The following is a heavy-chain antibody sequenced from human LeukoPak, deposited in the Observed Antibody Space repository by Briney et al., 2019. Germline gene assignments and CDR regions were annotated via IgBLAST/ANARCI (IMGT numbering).Heavy chain of an antibody. J-gene: IGHJ4*02. V-gene: IGHV3-23*01. CDR1: GFTFSSYA. CDR2: ISGSGGST. Sequence: GGSLRLSCAASGFTFSSYAMSWVRQAPGKGLEWVSAISGSGGSTYYADSVKGRFTISRDNSKNTLYLQMNSLRAEDTAVYYCAKEPNPAYYDFWSGYPDYWGQGTLVTVSS. CDR3: AKEPNPAYYDFWSGYPDY. D-gene: IGHD3-3*01.